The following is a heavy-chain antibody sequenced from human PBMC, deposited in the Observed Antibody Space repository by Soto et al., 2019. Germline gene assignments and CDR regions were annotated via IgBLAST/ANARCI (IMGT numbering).Heavy chain of an antibody. CDR3: ARGYCSSTSCSYYYYYYYMDV. V-gene: IGHV3-13*01. CDR2: IGTAGDT. D-gene: IGHD2-2*01. J-gene: IGHJ6*03. Sequence: GGSLRLSCAASGFTFSSYDMHWVRQATGKGLEWVSAIGTAGDTYYPGSVKGRFTISRENAKNSLYLQMNSLRAGDTAVYYCARGYCSSTSCSYYYYYYYMDVWGKGTTVTVS. CDR1: GFTFSSYD.